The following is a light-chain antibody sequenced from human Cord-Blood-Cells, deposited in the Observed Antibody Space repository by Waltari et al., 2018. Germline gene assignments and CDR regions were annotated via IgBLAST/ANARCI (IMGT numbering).Light chain of an antibody. J-gene: IGLJ2*01. CDR3: QAWDSSTVV. V-gene: IGLV3-1*01. CDR2: QDS. Sequence: SYELTQPPSVSVSTGKTASITCSGDQLGDKYACWYQQKPGQSPVLVIYQDSKRPSGFPERFSGSNSGNTATLTISGTQAMDEADYYCQAWDSSTVVFGGGTKLTVL. CDR1: QLGDKY.